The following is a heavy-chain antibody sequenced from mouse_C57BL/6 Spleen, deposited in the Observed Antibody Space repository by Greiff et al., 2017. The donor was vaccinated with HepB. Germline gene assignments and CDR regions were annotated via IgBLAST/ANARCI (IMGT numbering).Heavy chain of an antibody. CDR3: ARSDYDEGGYFDY. V-gene: IGHV2-2*01. CDR2: IWSGGST. J-gene: IGHJ2*01. Sequence: VKLVESGPGLVQPSQSLSITCTVSGFSLTSYGVHWVRQSPGKGLEWLGVIWSGGSTDYNAAFISRLSISKDNSKSQVFFKMNSLQADDTAIYYCARSDYDEGGYFDYWGQGTTLTVSS. CDR1: GFSLTSYG. D-gene: IGHD2-4*01.